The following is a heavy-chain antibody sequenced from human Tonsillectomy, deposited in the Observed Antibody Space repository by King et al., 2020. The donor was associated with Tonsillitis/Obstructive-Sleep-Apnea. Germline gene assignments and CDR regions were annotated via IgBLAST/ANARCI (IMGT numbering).Heavy chain of an antibody. J-gene: IGHJ3*02. CDR1: GGSISSYY. CDR2: NYYSGST. D-gene: IGHD2/OR15-2a*01. Sequence: VQLQESGPGLVKPSETLSLTCTVSGGSISSYYWSWIRPPPGKGLEWIGYNYYSGSTNYNPSLKSRVTISVDTSKNQFSRKLSSVTAADTAVYYCARMEYRAGNAFDIWGQGTMVTVSS. V-gene: IGHV4-59*01. CDR3: ARMEYRAGNAFDI.